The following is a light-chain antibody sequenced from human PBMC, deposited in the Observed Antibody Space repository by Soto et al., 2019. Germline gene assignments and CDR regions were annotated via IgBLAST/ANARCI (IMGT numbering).Light chain of an antibody. CDR3: QQTYSIPRT. CDR1: QASASS. Sequence: DIQMTQSPSSLSASVGARVTISCRASQASASSLNWYQQKPGKAPNLLISAASTLHTGVPSRFSGGGSGTEFTLTISSLQLEDFATYYCQQTYSIPRTFGQGTTVDIK. CDR2: AAS. V-gene: IGKV1-39*01. J-gene: IGKJ1*01.